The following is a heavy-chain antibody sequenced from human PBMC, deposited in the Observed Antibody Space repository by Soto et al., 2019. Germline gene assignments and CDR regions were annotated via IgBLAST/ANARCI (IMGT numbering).Heavy chain of an antibody. J-gene: IGHJ2*01. CDR3: ARGPCYHDSSGYSNYWYYDL. V-gene: IGHV1-69*06. CDR1: GGPFRSYA. D-gene: IGHD3-22*01. Sequence: SVKGSCKSSGGPFRSYALSRVRQAPGQGLEWMRGIRPLFGTANYAQKFHARLTITADKSTSTAYMELSSLRAGDTAVSYCARGPCYHDSSGYSNYWYYDLWGRSTV. CDR2: IRPLFGTA.